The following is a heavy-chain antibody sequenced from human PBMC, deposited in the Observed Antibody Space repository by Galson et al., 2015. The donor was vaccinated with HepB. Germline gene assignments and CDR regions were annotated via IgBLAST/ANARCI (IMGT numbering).Heavy chain of an antibody. V-gene: IGHV3-33*08. CDR1: GFTFSSYA. Sequence: SLRLSCAASGFTFSSYAMHWVRQAPGKGLEWVAVIWYDGSNRYYAGYVKGRFTISRDNSKNTLSLQLNSLRAEDTAVYYCARFGTATGFDYWGQGTLVTVSS. J-gene: IGHJ4*02. CDR3: ARFGTATGFDY. CDR2: IWYDGSNR. D-gene: IGHD5-18*01.